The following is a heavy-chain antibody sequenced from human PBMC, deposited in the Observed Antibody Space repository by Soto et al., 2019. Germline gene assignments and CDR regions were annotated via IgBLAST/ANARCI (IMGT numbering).Heavy chain of an antibody. V-gene: IGHV3-33*01. J-gene: IGHJ5*02. CDR1: GFTFSGYG. CDR3: ARAYGSGSYRFTPDFDP. D-gene: IGHD3-10*01. Sequence: PGGSLRLSCAASGFTFSGYGMHWVRQAPGKGLEWVAVIWYDGSNKYYADSVKGRFTISRDNSKNTLYLQMNSLRAEDTAVYYCARAYGSGSYRFTPDFDPWGQGTLVTVSS. CDR2: IWYDGSNK.